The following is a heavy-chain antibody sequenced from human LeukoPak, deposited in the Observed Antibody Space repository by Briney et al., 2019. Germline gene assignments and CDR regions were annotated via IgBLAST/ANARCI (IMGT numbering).Heavy chain of an antibody. CDR3: AKDYDFWSGFDY. Sequence: PGGSLRLSCAASGFAFSSYAMSWVRQAPGKGLEWVSAISGSGGSTYYADSVKGRFTISRDNSKNTLYLQMNSLRAEDTAVYYCAKDYDFWSGFDYWGQGTLVTVSS. D-gene: IGHD3-3*01. V-gene: IGHV3-23*01. J-gene: IGHJ4*02. CDR1: GFAFSSYA. CDR2: ISGSGGST.